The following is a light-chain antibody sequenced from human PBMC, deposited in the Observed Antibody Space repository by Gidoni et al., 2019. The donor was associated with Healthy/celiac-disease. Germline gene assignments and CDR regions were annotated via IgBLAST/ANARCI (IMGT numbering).Light chain of an antibody. Sequence: EIVLTQSPATLSLSPGERATLSCRASQSVSSYLAWYQQKPGQAPRLLIYDASNRATGIPARFSGSGSGTDFTLTISSLAPEDFAVSYCQQRSNWPRTFGQGTKVEIK. J-gene: IGKJ1*01. V-gene: IGKV3-11*01. CDR1: QSVSSY. CDR2: DAS. CDR3: QQRSNWPRT.